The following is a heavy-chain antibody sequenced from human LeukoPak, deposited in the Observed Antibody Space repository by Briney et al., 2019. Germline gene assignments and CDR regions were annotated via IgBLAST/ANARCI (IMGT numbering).Heavy chain of an antibody. CDR3: ARESEWELLLSWFDP. J-gene: IGHJ5*02. D-gene: IGHD1-26*01. CDR2: IIPILGIA. CDR1: GGTFSSYA. Sequence: SAKVSCKASGGTFSSYAISWVRQAPGQGLEWMGRIIPILGIANYAQKFQGRVTITADKSTSTAYMELSSLRSEDTAVYYCARESEWELLLSWFDPWGQGTLVTVSS. V-gene: IGHV1-69*04.